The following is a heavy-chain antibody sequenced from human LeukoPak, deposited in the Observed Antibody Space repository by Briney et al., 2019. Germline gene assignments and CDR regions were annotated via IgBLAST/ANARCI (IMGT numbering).Heavy chain of an antibody. D-gene: IGHD2/OR15-2a*01. CDR2: IYYTGST. V-gene: IGHV4-59*08. J-gene: IGHJ6*02. CDR1: GGSISGYF. CDR3: ARHDPVGHFLRGMDV. Sequence: SETLSLTCAVSGGSISGYFWSWSRQPPGKGLEWIGYIYYTGSTIYNPSLRSRVTVSVDVSKNQFSLDLTSVTAADTAVYYCARHDPVGHFLRGMDVWGQGTTVTVSS.